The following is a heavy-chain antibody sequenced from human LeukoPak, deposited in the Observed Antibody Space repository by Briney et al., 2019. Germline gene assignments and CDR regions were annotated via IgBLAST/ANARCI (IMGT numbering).Heavy chain of an antibody. V-gene: IGHV3-11*01. CDR1: GFTLTGHY. Sequence: PGGSLRLSCFASGFTLTGHYMSWIRQAPGKGPEWVPYTSSGSYSKYYADSVKGRFTISRDNTNNSLYLEMNSLRVEDTGFYYCARGKRTFDPWGQGTLVTVSS. J-gene: IGHJ5*02. CDR2: TSSGSYSK. CDR3: ARGKRTFDP.